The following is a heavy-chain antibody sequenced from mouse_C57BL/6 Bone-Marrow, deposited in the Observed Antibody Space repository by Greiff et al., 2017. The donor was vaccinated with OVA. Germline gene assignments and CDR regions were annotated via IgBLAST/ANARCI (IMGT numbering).Heavy chain of an antibody. V-gene: IGHV14-3*01. CDR2: IDPANGNT. D-gene: IGHD2-4*01. CDR3: ARVWDDYEAWFAY. Sequence: VQLKQSVAELVRPGASVKLSCTASGFNIKNTYMHWVKQRPEQGLEWIGRIDPANGNTKYAPKFQGKATITADTSSNTAYLQLSSLTSEDAAIYCCARVWDDYEAWFAYWGQGTLVTVSA. J-gene: IGHJ3*01. CDR1: GFNIKNTY.